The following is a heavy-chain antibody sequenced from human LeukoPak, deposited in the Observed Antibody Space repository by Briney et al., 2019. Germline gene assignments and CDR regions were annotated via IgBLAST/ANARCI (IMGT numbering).Heavy chain of an antibody. D-gene: IGHD2-8*02. Sequence: PGGSLRLSCSASGFTFSSYAMHRVRQAPGKGLEYVSAISSNGGSTYYADSVKGRFTISRDNSKNTLYLQMSSLRAEDTAVYYCVKGSYWWLLTNFDYWGQGTLVTVSS. CDR3: VKGSYWWLLTNFDY. J-gene: IGHJ4*02. CDR1: GFTFSSYA. V-gene: IGHV3-64D*06. CDR2: ISSNGGST.